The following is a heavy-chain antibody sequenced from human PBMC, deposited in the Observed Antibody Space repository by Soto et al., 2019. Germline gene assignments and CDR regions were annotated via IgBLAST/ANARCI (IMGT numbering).Heavy chain of an antibody. CDR3: ARPVADGYDFAY. CDR1: GGTFSRYS. Sequence: SVKVSCKTSGGTFSRYSISWVRQAPGQGLEWMGRIIPVLDITNYAQKFQGRITLSADKSTSTVYLELSSLRSDDTAIYYCARPVADGYDFAYWGQGTQVTVSS. J-gene: IGHJ4*02. D-gene: IGHD5-12*01. V-gene: IGHV1-69*02. CDR2: IIPVLDIT.